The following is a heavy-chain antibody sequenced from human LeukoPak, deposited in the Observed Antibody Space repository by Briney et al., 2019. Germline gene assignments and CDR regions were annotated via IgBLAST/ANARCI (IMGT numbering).Heavy chain of an antibody. Sequence: GGSLRLSCAASGFTFSSYGMHWVRQAPGKWLEWVAVISYDGSNKYYADSVKGRFTISRDNSKNTLYLQMNSLRAEDTAVYYCAKGFSYYYDSGYDPDSYWGQGTLVTVSS. J-gene: IGHJ4*02. CDR3: AKGFSYYYDSGYDPDSY. D-gene: IGHD3-22*01. V-gene: IGHV3-30*18. CDR2: ISYDGSNK. CDR1: GFTFSSYG.